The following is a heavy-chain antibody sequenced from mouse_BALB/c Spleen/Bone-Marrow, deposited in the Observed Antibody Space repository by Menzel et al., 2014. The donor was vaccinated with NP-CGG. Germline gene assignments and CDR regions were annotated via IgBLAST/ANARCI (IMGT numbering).Heavy chain of an antibody. CDR3: ARGTNY. CDR2: IYPGDGDT. CDR1: GYTFTNYR. J-gene: IGHJ2*01. Sequence: QVQLQQSGAELARPGASVKLSCKASGYTFTNYRMQWVKQRPGQGLEWIGAIYPGDGDTRYTQRFKDKATLTADNSSTTAYMQLSNLASDDSAVYYCARGTNYWGQGTTLTVSS. V-gene: IGHV1-87*01. D-gene: IGHD3-3*01.